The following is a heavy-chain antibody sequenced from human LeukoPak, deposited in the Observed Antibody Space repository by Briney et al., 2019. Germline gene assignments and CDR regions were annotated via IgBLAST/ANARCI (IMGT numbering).Heavy chain of an antibody. J-gene: IGHJ4*02. CDR3: VTDLGRFDC. CDR1: GLSVSSNH. CDR2: LYSGGSI. D-gene: IGHD1-14*01. Sequence: GGSLCLSCAASGLSVSSNHMSWVRQAPGKGLEWVSVLYSGGSIFYADSVKGRFTISRDNSKNTLYLQMNSLRVEDTALYYCVTDLGRFDCWGQGTLVTVSS. V-gene: IGHV3-66*01.